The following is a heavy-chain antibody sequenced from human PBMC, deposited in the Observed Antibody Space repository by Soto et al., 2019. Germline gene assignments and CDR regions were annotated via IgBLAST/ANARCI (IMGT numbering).Heavy chain of an antibody. V-gene: IGHV1-18*01. CDR1: RYTFTSHG. D-gene: IGHD1-26*01. Sequence: QVQLVQSGGDVKTPGASVKVSCTTFRYTFTSHGIAWVRQALGQGLEWMGWISTFNGKTDYAQKFQGRVTMTADTLTSTVHMELRSLRSDDTAVYYCARLLTEGATFREDAFDLWGQGTKVTVSS. CDR3: ARLLTEGATFREDAFDL. CDR2: ISTFNGKT. J-gene: IGHJ3*01.